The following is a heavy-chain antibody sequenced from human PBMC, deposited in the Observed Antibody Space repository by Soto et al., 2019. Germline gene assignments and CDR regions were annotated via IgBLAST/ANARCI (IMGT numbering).Heavy chain of an antibody. V-gene: IGHV3-73*01. J-gene: IGHJ3*02. D-gene: IGHD3-22*01. CDR2: IRNKGNTYAT. CDR3: TRRADTYNYDSSGFDAFDI. CDR1: GFTFSGSS. Sequence: EVQLVESGGGLVQPGESLKLSCAASGFTFSGSSMHWVRQASGKGLEWVGRIRNKGNTYATAYAASVKGRFTISRDDSKNTAYLQMNSLKTEDTAVYYCTRRADTYNYDSSGFDAFDIWGQGTMVTVSS.